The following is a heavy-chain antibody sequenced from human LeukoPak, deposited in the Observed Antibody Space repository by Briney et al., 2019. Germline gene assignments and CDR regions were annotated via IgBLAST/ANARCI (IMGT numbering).Heavy chain of an antibody. CDR2: IWYDGSNK. Sequence: GRSLRLSCAASGFTFSSYGMHWVRQAPGKGLEWVAVIWYDGSNKYYADSVKGRFTISRDNSKNTLYLQMNSLRAEDTAVYYCARDSNRELRLGEIDYWGQGTLVTVSS. CDR1: GFTFSSYG. V-gene: IGHV3-33*01. D-gene: IGHD3-10*01. CDR3: ARDSNRELRLGEIDY. J-gene: IGHJ4*02.